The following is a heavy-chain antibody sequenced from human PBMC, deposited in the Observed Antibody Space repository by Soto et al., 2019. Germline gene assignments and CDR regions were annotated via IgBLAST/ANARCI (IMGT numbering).Heavy chain of an antibody. J-gene: IGHJ6*02. Sequence: QVPLVESGGGVVQPGMSLRLSCAASGVTFPNYAMQWGRQAPGTGLEGVADISYHGTEKGYADSVKGRFTISRDNSKNTLYVQMSSLRTEDTAVYYCANDIGGVDTGNYGMDVWGQGTTVIVSS. CDR1: GVTFPNYA. D-gene: IGHD5-18*01. CDR2: ISYHGTEK. CDR3: ANDIGGVDTGNYGMDV. V-gene: IGHV3-30*18.